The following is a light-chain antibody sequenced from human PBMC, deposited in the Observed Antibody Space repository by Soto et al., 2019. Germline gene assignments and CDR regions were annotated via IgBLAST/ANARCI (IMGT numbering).Light chain of an antibody. CDR2: DVA. Sequence: QSALTQPASVSGSPGQSITISCTGTSSDIGDYKYVSWYQQHPGTAPKLIIYDVAYRPSGVSYRFSGSKSGSTASLTISGLQAEDEADYYCSAYTTTSTIYVFGTGTKVTVL. CDR1: SSDIGDYKY. V-gene: IGLV2-14*03. J-gene: IGLJ1*01. CDR3: SAYTTTSTIYV.